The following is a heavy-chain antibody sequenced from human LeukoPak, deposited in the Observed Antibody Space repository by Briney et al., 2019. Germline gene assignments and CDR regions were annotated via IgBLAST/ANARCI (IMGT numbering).Heavy chain of an antibody. J-gene: IGHJ4*02. V-gene: IGHV4-34*01. CDR3: ARDQLGNNY. CDR2: INHSGTT. CDR1: GGSFSNYY. D-gene: IGHD1-1*01. Sequence: PSETLSLTCAVYGGSFSNYYWSWIRQPPGKGLEWIAEINHSGTTNYNPSLKSRVTISVDTSKNQLSLKLNSVTAADTAVYYCARDQLGNNYWGQGTLVTVSS.